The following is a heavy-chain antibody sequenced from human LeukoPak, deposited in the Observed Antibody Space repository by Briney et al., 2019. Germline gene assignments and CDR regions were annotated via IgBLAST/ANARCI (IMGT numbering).Heavy chain of an antibody. V-gene: IGHV4-59*01. CDR1: GGSISSYY. CDR2: IYYTGGT. CDR3: ARRGTNWGRFDY. D-gene: IGHD7-27*01. J-gene: IGHJ4*02. Sequence: SETLSLTCTVSGGSISSYYWSWIRQPPGKGLEWIGYIYYTGGTNYNPSLKSRVTISADTSKNQFFLRLNSATSADTAVYYCARRGTNWGRFDYWGQGTLVTVSS.